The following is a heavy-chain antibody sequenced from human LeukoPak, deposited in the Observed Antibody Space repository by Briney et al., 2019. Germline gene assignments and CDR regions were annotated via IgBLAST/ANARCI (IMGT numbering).Heavy chain of an antibody. CDR1: GGSISSYY. V-gene: IGHV4-59*01. CDR3: ARDTGSRNVGAFDI. Sequence: SETLSLTCTVSGGSISSYYWNWIRQPPGKGLEWIGYIYYSGSTNYNPSLKSRVTISVDTSKNQFSLKLSFVTAADTAVYYCARDTGSRNVGAFDIWGQGTMVTVSS. J-gene: IGHJ3*02. CDR2: IYYSGST. D-gene: IGHD2-8*02.